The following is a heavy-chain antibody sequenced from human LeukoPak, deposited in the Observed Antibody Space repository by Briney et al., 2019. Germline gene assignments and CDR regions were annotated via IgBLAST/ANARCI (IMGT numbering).Heavy chain of an antibody. J-gene: IGHJ4*02. CDR3: ARGWRRFLEWLPDY. V-gene: IGHV4-59*12. CDR2: IYYSGST. Sequence: SETLSLTCTVSGGSISSYYWSWILQPPGKGLEWIVYIYYSGSTNYNPSLKSRVTISVDTSNNQFSLKLSSLTAADTAVYYCARGWRRFLEWLPDYWGQGTLVTVSS. CDR1: GGSISSYY. D-gene: IGHD3-3*01.